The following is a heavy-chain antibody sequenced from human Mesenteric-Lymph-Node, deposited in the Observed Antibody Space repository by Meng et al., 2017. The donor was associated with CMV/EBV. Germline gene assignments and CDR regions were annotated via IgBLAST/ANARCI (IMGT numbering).Heavy chain of an antibody. CDR1: GFTFRSYN. CDR2: ISGSYNYI. V-gene: IGHV3-21*01. J-gene: IGHJ4*02. D-gene: IGHD6-13*01. Sequence: GESLKISCAASGFTFRSYNMNWVRQAPGKGLEWVSSISGSYNYIYYADSLKGRFTISRDNAKNSLYLQMNSLRAEDTAVYYCARELAAAGTRENYWGQGTLVTVSS. CDR3: ARELAAAGTRENY.